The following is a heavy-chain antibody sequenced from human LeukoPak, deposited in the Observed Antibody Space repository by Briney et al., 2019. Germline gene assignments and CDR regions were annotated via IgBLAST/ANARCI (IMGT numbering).Heavy chain of an antibody. CDR2: FSRDGINT. J-gene: IGHJ4*02. Sequence: GGSLRLSCAASGFTFSSSAMHWVRQAPAKGLEWLAVFSRDGINTYYTDSVKGRFTISRDNSKNIFYLQMTSLQLEDTAIYYCATGKLAASGFDFMLPFWGQGTLVSVSS. V-gene: IGHV3-30*10. CDR3: ATGKLAASGFDFMLPF. CDR1: GFTFSSSA. D-gene: IGHD5-12*01.